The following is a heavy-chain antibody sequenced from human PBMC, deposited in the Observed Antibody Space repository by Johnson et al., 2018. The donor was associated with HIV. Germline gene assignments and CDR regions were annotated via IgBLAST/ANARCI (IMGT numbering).Heavy chain of an antibody. V-gene: IGHV3-11*04. J-gene: IGHJ3*02. CDR3: ARVPEGDEDAFDI. Sequence: QMLLVESGGGVVQPGRSLRLSCAAFGFTFSDYYMSWIRQAPGKGLEWVSYISSSGSTIYYADSVKGRFTISRDNAKNSLYLQMNSLRAEDTAVYYCARVPEGDEDAFDIWGQGKMVTVSS. CDR1: GFTFSDYY. CDR2: ISSSGSTI. D-gene: IGHD2-21*01.